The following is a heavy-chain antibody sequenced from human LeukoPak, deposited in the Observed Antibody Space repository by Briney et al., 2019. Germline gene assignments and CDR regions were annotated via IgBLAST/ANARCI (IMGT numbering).Heavy chain of an antibody. J-gene: IGHJ6*03. CDR1: GYTFTSYG. Sequence: ASVKVSCKASGYTFTSYGISWVRQAPGQGLEWMGWISAYNGNTNYAQKLQGRVTMTTDTSTSTAYMELRSLRSDDTAVYYCVRVPIVVVPAAFYYYMDVWGKGTTVTVSS. CDR2: ISAYNGNT. CDR3: VRVPIVVVPAAFYYYMDV. V-gene: IGHV1-18*01. D-gene: IGHD2-2*01.